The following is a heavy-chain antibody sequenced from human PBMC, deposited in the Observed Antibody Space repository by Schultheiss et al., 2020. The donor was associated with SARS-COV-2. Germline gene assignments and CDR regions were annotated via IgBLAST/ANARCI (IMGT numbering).Heavy chain of an antibody. CDR2: IYHSGST. D-gene: IGHD2-2*01. CDR1: GGSISSSNW. V-gene: IGHV4-4*02. Sequence: SETLSLTCTVSGGSISSSNWWSWVRQPPGKGLEWIGEIYHSGSTNYSPSFQGHVTISADKSISTAYLQWSSLKASDTAMYYCARSRYCSSTSCYRGYYYYYMDVWGKGTTVTVSS. J-gene: IGHJ6*03. CDR3: ARSRYCSSTSCYRGYYYYYMDV.